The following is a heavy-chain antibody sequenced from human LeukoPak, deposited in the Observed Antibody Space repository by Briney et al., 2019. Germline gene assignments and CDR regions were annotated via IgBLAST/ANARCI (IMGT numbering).Heavy chain of an antibody. V-gene: IGHV4-34*01. D-gene: IGHD3-22*01. CDR3: ARGLYDSSGYYYFGRSGDYYYYYMDV. CDR1: GGSFSSYY. Sequence: PSETLSLTCAVYGGSFSSYYWSWIRQPPGKGLEWIGEINHSGSTNYNPSLKSRVTISVDTSKNQFSLKLSSVTAADTAVYYCARGLYDSSGYYYFGRSGDYYYYYMDVWGKGTTVTVSS. CDR2: INHSGST. J-gene: IGHJ6*03.